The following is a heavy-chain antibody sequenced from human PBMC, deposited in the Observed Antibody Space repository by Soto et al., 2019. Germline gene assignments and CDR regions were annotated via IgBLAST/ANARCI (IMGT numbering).Heavy chain of an antibody. Sequence: HITLKESGPTLVQPTQTLTLTCTFSGFSLSTSGVGVGWIRQPPGTALEWLALIYWDDAKRLSPSLRSRLTNTKDTAKNEVVLTMTYMDPVDTATYYCAHRTRHVYGIDVCGQGTTVTLSS. V-gene: IGHV2-5*02. CDR3: AHRTRHVYGIDV. J-gene: IGHJ6*02. CDR1: GFSLSTSGVG. CDR2: IYWDDAK.